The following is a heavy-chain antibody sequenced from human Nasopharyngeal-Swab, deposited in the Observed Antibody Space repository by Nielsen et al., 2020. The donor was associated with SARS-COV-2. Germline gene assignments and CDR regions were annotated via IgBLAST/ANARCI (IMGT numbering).Heavy chain of an antibody. V-gene: IGHV3-30-3*01. CDR1: GFTFSSYA. CDR3: ARDESGSSSFGY. Sequence: GESLKISCAASGFTFSSYAMHWVRQAPGKGLEWVAVISYDGSNKYYADSVKGRFTISRDNSKNTLYLQMNSLRAEDTAVYYCARDESGSSSFGYWGQGTLVTVSS. J-gene: IGHJ4*02. D-gene: IGHD1-26*01. CDR2: ISYDGSNK.